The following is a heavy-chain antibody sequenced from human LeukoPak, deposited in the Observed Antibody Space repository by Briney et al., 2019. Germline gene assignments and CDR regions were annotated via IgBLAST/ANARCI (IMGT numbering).Heavy chain of an antibody. D-gene: IGHD3-22*01. CDR1: GFTFSSYA. J-gene: IGHJ3*02. V-gene: IGHV3-48*01. CDR2: ISSSSSTI. Sequence: PGGSLRLSCAASGFTFSSYAMSWVRQAPGKGLERVSYISSSSSTIYYADSVKGRFTISRDNAKNSLYLQMNSLRAEDTAVYYCARALAMIVAFDIWGQGTMVTVSS. CDR3: ARALAMIVAFDI.